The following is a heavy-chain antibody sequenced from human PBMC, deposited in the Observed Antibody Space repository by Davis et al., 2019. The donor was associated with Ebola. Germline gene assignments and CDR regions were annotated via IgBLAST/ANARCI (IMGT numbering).Heavy chain of an antibody. CDR2: INHSGST. CDR1: GGSFSGYY. Sequence: SETLSLTCAVYGGSFSGYYWSWIRQPPGKGLEWIGEINHSGSTNYNPSLKRRVTISVDTSKNQFSLKLSSVTAADTAVYYCARGVRYSSGWWRPLFDYWGQGTLVTVSS. CDR3: ARGVRYSSGWWRPLFDY. V-gene: IGHV4-34*01. J-gene: IGHJ4*02. D-gene: IGHD6-19*01.